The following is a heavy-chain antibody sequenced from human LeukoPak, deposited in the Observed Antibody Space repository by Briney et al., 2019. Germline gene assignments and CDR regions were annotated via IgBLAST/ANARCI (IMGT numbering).Heavy chain of an antibody. D-gene: IGHD3-10*01. V-gene: IGHV4-59*01. Sequence: KASETLSLTCTVSGDSISTYYWSWIRQPPGKGLEWIGYIYHSGSTKYNPSLKSRVTISVDTSKKQFSLKLSSVTAADTAVYYCARDGYGGVDYWGQGTLVTVSS. CDR1: GDSISTYY. CDR3: ARDGYGGVDY. J-gene: IGHJ4*02. CDR2: IYHSGST.